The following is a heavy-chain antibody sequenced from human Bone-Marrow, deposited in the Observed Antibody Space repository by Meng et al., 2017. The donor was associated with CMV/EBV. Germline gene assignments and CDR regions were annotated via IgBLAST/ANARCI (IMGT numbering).Heavy chain of an antibody. CDR3: VRNKLYGYCSSYSCYSYGMDV. Sequence: GSLSLTCTVSGGSFNSYCMNWVRQAPGKGLEWVASIRSHSNNKYYGDARKGRFTITRNNAKNSLYLHMNSLGAEDTAVYYCVRNKLYGYCSSYSCYSYGMDVWGQGTTVTVSS. D-gene: IGHD2-2*01. J-gene: IGHJ6*02. V-gene: IGHV3-21*06. CDR1: GGSFNSYC. CDR2: IRSHSNNK.